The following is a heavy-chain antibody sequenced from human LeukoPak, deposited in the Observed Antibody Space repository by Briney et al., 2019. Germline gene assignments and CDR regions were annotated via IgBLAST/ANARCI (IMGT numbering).Heavy chain of an antibody. V-gene: IGHV4-38-2*02. CDR1: GYSISSGYY. CDR2: IHYSARI. D-gene: IGHD3-10*01. Sequence: SETLSLTCTVSGYSISSGYYWGWIRQPPGKGLEWIGSIHYSARIYYNPSLKSRLTISPDTSKNQFSLKLTSVTAADTAVYYCARPTVRGGDPYYFDYWGQGTLVTVSS. CDR3: ARPTVRGGDPYYFDY. J-gene: IGHJ4*02.